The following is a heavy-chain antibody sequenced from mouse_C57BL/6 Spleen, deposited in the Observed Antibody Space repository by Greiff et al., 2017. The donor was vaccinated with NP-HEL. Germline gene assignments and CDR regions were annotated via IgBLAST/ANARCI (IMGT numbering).Heavy chain of an antibody. J-gene: IGHJ3*01. CDR3: TTFTWDGVAY. D-gene: IGHD4-1*01. V-gene: IGHV14-4*01. CDR1: GFNIKDDY. CDR2: IDPENGDT. Sequence: VQLKQSGAELVRPGASVKLSCTASGFNIKDDYMHWVKQRPEQGLEWIGWIDPENGDTEYASKFQGKATITADTSSNTAYLQLSSLTSEDTAVYYCTTFTWDGVAYWGQGTLVTVSA.